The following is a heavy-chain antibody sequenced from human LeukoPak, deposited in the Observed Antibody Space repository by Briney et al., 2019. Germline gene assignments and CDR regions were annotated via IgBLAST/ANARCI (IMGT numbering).Heavy chain of an antibody. V-gene: IGHV3-23*01. CDR3: AKATGDYYDSSVYYYFDY. J-gene: IGHJ4*02. CDR2: ISGSGGST. D-gene: IGHD3-22*01. CDR1: GFTFSSYA. Sequence: PGGSLRLSCAASGFTFSSYAMSWVRQAPGKGLEWVSAISGSGGSTYYADSVKGRFTISRDNSKNTLYLQMNSLRAEDTAVYYCAKATGDYYDSSVYYYFDYGGREPLVPVSS.